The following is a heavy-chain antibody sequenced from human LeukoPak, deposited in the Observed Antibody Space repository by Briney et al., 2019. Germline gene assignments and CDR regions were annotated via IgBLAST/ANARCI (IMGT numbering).Heavy chain of an antibody. CDR2: ISYDGSNK. CDR3: ASEIKAYSSGDRGGY. Sequence: PGRSLRLSRAASGFTFSSYAMHWVRQAPGKGLEWVAVISYDGSNKYYADSVKGRFTISRDNSKNTLYLQMNSLRAEDTAVYYCASEIKAYSSGDRGGYWGQGTLVTVSS. J-gene: IGHJ4*02. D-gene: IGHD6-19*01. V-gene: IGHV3-30-3*01. CDR1: GFTFSSYA.